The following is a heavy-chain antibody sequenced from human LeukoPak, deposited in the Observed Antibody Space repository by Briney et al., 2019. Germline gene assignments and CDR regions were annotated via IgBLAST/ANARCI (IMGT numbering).Heavy chain of an antibody. Sequence: PGGSLRLSCAASGFTFSSYWMSWVRQAPGKGLEWVAFIRYDGSNKYYADSVKGRFTISRDNSKNTLYLQMNSLRAEDTAVYYCAKDRGVEGFNWFDPWGQGTLVTVSS. J-gene: IGHJ5*02. CDR1: GFTFSSYW. V-gene: IGHV3-30*02. CDR3: AKDRGVEGFNWFDP. CDR2: IRYDGSNK. D-gene: IGHD2-8*01.